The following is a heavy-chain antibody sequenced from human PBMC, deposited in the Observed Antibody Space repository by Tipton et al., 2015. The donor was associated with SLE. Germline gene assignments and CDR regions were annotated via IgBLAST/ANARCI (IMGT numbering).Heavy chain of an antibody. D-gene: IGHD3-22*01. J-gene: IGHJ4*02. CDR1: GFTFSSYA. CDR2: ISGSGSST. Sequence: SLRLSCAASGFTFSSYAMSWVRQAPGKRLEWVSGISGSGSSTYYADSLKGRFTISRDNSKNTLYLQMNSLRAEDTAVYYCAHRGTSSGYYYYFDYWGQGTLVTVSS. CDR3: AHRGTSSGYYYYFDY. V-gene: IGHV3-23*01.